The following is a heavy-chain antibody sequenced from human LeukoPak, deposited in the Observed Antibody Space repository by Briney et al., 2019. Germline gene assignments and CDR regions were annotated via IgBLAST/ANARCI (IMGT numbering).Heavy chain of an antibody. D-gene: IGHD6-19*01. Sequence: PGGSLRLSCAASGFTFSTFGMHWVRQAPGKGLEWVAAISYHGSFQYCTDSVRGRFTISRDNSKNTLFLQMNSLTADDTALYYCAKEDWDNSAWYGRIEYWGQGTPVTVSS. V-gene: IGHV3-30*18. CDR3: AKEDWDNSAWYGRIEY. CDR2: ISYHGSFQ. CDR1: GFTFSTFG. J-gene: IGHJ4*02.